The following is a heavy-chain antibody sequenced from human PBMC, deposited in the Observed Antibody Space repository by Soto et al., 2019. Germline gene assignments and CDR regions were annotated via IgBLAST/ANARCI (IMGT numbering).Heavy chain of an antibody. J-gene: IGHJ3*01. V-gene: IGHV3-7*01. CDR2: IHHDGSVQ. CDR3: TTSPVRPDDAFHV. CDR1: GFSFSSYW. Sequence: GSLRLSCAASGFSFSSYWMGWVRQAPGKGLGWVAIIHHDGSVQYYVDSVRGRFTISRDNAKDSLFLHMNSLRADDTAVYYCTTSPVRPDDAFHVWGQGTKVTVSS.